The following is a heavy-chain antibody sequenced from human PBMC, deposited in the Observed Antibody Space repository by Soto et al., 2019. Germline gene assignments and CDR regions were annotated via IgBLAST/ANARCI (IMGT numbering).Heavy chain of an antibody. J-gene: IGHJ4*02. V-gene: IGHV3-30-3*01. CDR3: ARELGYKRVFDY. D-gene: IGHD6-25*01. CDR1: GFTFSSYA. Sequence: PGGSLRLSCAASGFTFSSYAMHWVRQAPGKGLEWVAVISYDGSNKYYADSVKGRFTISRDNSKNTLYLQMNSLRAEDTAVYYCARELGYKRVFDYWGQGTLVTVSS. CDR2: ISYDGSNK.